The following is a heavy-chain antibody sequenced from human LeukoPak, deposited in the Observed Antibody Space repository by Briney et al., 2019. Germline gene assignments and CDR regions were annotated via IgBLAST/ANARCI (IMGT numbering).Heavy chain of an antibody. CDR2: IKSKTDGGTT. CDR3: SAPWGNAGY. D-gene: IGHD3-16*01. V-gene: IGHV3-15*01. CDR1: GFTFSSYW. J-gene: IGHJ4*02. Sequence: GGSLRLSCAASGFTFSSYWMSWVRQAPGKGLEWVGRIKSKTDGGTTDYAAPVKGRFSISRDDSKNTLFLQMNSLKMEDTAVYYCSAPWGNAGYWGQGTLVTVSS.